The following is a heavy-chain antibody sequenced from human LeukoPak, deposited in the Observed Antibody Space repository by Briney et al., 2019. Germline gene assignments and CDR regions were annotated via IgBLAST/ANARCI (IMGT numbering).Heavy chain of an antibody. Sequence: ASVKVSCKASGGTFSSYAISWVRQAPGQGLEWMGRIIPIFGTANYAQTFQGRVTITTDESTSTAYMELSSLRSEDTAVYYCARSIVVVVAATSWFDPWGQGTLVTVSS. V-gene: IGHV1-69*05. CDR2: IIPIFGTA. CDR1: GGTFSSYA. CDR3: ARSIVVVVAATSWFDP. D-gene: IGHD2-15*01. J-gene: IGHJ5*02.